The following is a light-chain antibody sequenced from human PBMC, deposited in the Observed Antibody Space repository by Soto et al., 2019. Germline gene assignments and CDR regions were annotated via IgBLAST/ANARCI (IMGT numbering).Light chain of an antibody. Sequence: EIVLTQSPGTLSLSPGERATLSCRASQSVSSNYLAWYQQKPGQAPRLLIYGASSRATGIPDRFSGSGSGTDFTLTISRLEPEDFAVYYSQLSLSTPYIFGQGTNLEIK. CDR1: QSVSSNY. CDR2: GAS. J-gene: IGKJ2*01. V-gene: IGKV3-20*01. CDR3: QLSLSTPYI.